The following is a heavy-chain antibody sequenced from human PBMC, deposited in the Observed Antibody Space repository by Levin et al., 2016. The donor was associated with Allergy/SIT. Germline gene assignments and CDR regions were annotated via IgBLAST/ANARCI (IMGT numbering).Heavy chain of an antibody. J-gene: IGHJ4*02. D-gene: IGHD3-3*01. Sequence: GGSLRLSCEASGFIFNIHAMNWVRQSPGKGLEWVSEISGSGGNTYYADSVKGRFTISRDNSRNTLYLQMDSLRAEDTAVYYCAKDLTGIFGVVKSIDYWGQGTLVSVSS. CDR2: ISGSGGNT. CDR3: AKDLTGIFGVVKSIDY. CDR1: GFIFNIHA. V-gene: IGHV3-23*01.